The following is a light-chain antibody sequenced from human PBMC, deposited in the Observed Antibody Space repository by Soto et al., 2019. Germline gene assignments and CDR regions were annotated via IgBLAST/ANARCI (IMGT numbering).Light chain of an antibody. Sequence: QSALTQPASVSGSPGQSITLSCTGTSSDIAIYNYVSWYQQHPGKAPKLMIYEVSNRPSGVSNRFSGSKSGNTASLTISGLQAEDEADYYCSSYTITSPLVFGGGTELTVL. CDR3: SSYTITSPLV. CDR1: SSDIAIYNY. CDR2: EVS. V-gene: IGLV2-14*01. J-gene: IGLJ3*02.